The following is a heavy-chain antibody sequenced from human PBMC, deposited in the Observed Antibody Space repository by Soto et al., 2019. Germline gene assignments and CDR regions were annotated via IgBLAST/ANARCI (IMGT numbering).Heavy chain of an antibody. D-gene: IGHD2-15*01. J-gene: IGHJ6*03. CDR1: GFSLSTSGMG. CDR3: VQSVRGPGCSGGSCYYTDV. V-gene: IGHV2-5*01. CDR2: VYWYGDK. Sequence: SGPTLVNPTETLTLTCTFSGFSLSTSGMGVGWIRQSPGKALEWLARVYWYGDKRYRPSLKSRLTITRDTSKNEVVLRMTNMDPADTATYFCVQSVRGPGCSGGSCYYTDVWGKGTTVTVSS.